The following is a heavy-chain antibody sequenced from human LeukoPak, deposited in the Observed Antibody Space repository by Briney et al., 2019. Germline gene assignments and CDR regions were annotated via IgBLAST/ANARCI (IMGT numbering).Heavy chain of an antibody. CDR2: ISYDGSNK. V-gene: IGHV3-30*18. J-gene: IGHJ4*02. CDR3: AKELDSSGYYYSPGGY. CDR1: GFTFSSYG. D-gene: IGHD3-22*01. Sequence: GGSLRLSCAASGFTFSSYGMHWVRQAPGKGLEWVAVISYDGSNKYYADSVKGRFTISRDNSKNTLYLQMNSLRAEDTAVYYCAKELDSSGYYYSPGGYWGQGTLVTVSS.